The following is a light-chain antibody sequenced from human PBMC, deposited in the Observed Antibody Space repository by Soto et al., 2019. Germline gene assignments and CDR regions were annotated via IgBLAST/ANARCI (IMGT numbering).Light chain of an antibody. V-gene: IGKV4-1*01. CDR3: QQYYETPYT. CDR2: WAS. CDR1: QSILYSSNNQNY. J-gene: IGKJ2*01. Sequence: DIVMTQSPDSLSVSLGERGTITCKSSQSILYSSNNQNYLAWYQQRPGHPPKLLIYWASTRESGVPDRFSGWGSGSDFTLTISSLQAEDVAVYYCQQYYETPYTFGQGTKLQIK.